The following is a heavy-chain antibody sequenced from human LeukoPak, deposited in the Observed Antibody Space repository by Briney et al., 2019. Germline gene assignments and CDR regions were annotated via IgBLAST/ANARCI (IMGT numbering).Heavy chain of an antibody. J-gene: IGHJ5*02. Sequence: ASVTVSCKASGYTFTGYYMHWVRQAPGQGLEWMGWISAYNGNTNYAQKLQGRVTMTTDTSTSTAYMELRSLRSDDTAVYYCARAEMATIASFDPWGQGTLVTVSS. CDR3: ARAEMATIASFDP. CDR2: ISAYNGNT. V-gene: IGHV1-18*04. CDR1: GYTFTGYY. D-gene: IGHD5-24*01.